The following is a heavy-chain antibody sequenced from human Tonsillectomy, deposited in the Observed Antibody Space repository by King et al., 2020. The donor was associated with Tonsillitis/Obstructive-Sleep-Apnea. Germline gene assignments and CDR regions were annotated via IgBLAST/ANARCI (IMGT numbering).Heavy chain of an antibody. Sequence: VQLVESGGGLVQPGGSLGLSCSASGFTFSSYAMHWVRKAPGKGLEYVSAISSNGGSTYYADSVKGRFTISRDNSKNTLYLQMSSLRAEDTAVYYCVKDLSRSSWYEDYWGQGTLVTVSS. J-gene: IGHJ4*02. V-gene: IGHV3-64D*06. CDR1: GFTFSSYA. D-gene: IGHD6-13*01. CDR2: ISSNGGST. CDR3: VKDLSRSSWYEDY.